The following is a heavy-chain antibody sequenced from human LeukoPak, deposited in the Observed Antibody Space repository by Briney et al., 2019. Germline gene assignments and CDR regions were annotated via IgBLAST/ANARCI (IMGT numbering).Heavy chain of an antibody. CDR2: IYPGDSDI. V-gene: IGHV5-51*01. CDR1: GCSFISYW. CDR3: ARRLGDGYYGD. J-gene: IGHJ4*02. D-gene: IGHD3-22*01. Sequence: GGALQISWKGSGCSFISYWIGGGRRMPGKGLEGMGIIYPGDSDIRSTPSLQGQVTISADKSISTAYLQWSSLKASDTAMYYCARRLGDGYYGDWGQGTLVTVSS.